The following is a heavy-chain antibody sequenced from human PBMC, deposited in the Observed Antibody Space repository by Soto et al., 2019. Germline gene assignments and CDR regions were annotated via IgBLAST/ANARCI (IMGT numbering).Heavy chain of an antibody. D-gene: IGHD2-15*01. CDR3: AEGGGSCCFDC. J-gene: IGHJ4*02. CDR1: GFTFSNYA. Sequence: EVQLLESGGGLVQPGGSLRLSCAASGFTFSNYAMSWVRQAPGKGLEWVSAISGSGGSTYYADSVKGRVTISRDSSKNTLYLHMNSLRAEDTAVYSCAEGGGSCCFDCWGQGTLVTVSS. CDR2: ISGSGGST. V-gene: IGHV3-23*01.